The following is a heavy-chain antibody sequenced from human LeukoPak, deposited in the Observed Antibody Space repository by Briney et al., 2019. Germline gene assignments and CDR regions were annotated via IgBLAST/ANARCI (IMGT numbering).Heavy chain of an antibody. CDR2: IDYDGGSG. CDR1: GFTFSSYG. J-gene: IGHJ4*02. CDR3: ARGPSGYHNT. D-gene: IGHD5-12*01. Sequence: GGTLRLSCAASGFTFSSYGMSWIRQAPGKGLEWVSSIDYDGGSGHYADSVKGRFTISRDNSNNTLFLHLNSLRAEDTAVYYCARGPSGYHNTGGQGTLVTVSS. V-gene: IGHV3-23*01.